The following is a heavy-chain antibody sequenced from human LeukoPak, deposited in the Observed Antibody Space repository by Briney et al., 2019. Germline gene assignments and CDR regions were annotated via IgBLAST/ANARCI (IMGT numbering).Heavy chain of an antibody. CDR2: IYSSGST. CDR1: GGSIGGGSYY. CDR3: ARAGGSVGWYGTIDY. J-gene: IGHJ4*02. D-gene: IGHD6-19*01. V-gene: IGHV4-61*09. Sequence: SETLSLTCTVSGGSIGGGSYYWGWIRQPAGKGLEWIGHIYSSGSTSYNPSLQSRVTISLDTSKHQFSLEVTSVTAADTAVYYCARAGGSVGWYGTIDYWGQGPLVTVSS.